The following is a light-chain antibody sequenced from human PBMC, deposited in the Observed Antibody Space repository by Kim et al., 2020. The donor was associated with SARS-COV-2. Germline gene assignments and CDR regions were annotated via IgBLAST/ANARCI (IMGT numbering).Light chain of an antibody. J-gene: IGLJ3*02. CDR1: SLRSYY. Sequence: SSELTQDPAVSVALGQTVRITCQGDSLRSYYASWYQQKPGQAPVLVIYGKNNRPSGIPDRFSGSSSGNTASLTITGAQAEDEADYYCNSRDSTPHWVFGGGTKVTVL. V-gene: IGLV3-19*01. CDR3: NSRDSTPHWV. CDR2: GKN.